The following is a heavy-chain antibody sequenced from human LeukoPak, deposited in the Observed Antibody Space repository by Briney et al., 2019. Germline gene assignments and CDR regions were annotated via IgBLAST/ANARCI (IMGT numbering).Heavy chain of an antibody. J-gene: IGHJ4*02. Sequence: EASVKVSCKASGYTFTSYYMHWVRQAPGQGLEWMGIINPSGGSTSYAQKFQGRVTMTRDTSTSTVYMELSSLRSEDTAVYYCARGSRRIAVAIAYYFDYWGQGTLVTVSS. CDR1: GYTFTSYY. D-gene: IGHD6-19*01. CDR3: ARGSRRIAVAIAYYFDY. V-gene: IGHV1-46*01. CDR2: INPSGGST.